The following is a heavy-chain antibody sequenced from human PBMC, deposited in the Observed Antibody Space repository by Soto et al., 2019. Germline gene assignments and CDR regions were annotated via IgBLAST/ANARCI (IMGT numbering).Heavy chain of an antibody. D-gene: IGHD3-3*01. Sequence: ASVKVSCKASGYTFTSYGISWVRQAPGQGLEWMGWISAYNGNTNYAQKLQGRVTMTTDTSTSTAYMELRSLRSDDTAVYYCARADWIVGVVILGSYGMDVWGQGTTVTVSS. CDR2: ISAYNGNT. CDR3: ARADWIVGVVILGSYGMDV. CDR1: GYTFTSYG. V-gene: IGHV1-18*04. J-gene: IGHJ6*02.